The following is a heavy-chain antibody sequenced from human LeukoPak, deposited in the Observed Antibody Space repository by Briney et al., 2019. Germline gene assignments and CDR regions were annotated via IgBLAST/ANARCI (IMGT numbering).Heavy chain of an antibody. CDR1: GFTFSTYW. V-gene: IGHV3-74*01. D-gene: IGHD3-10*01. CDR2: MNADGSTT. J-gene: IGHJ4*02. Sequence: GGSLRLSCAPSGFTFSTYWMIWVRQAPGKGLEYVSHMNADGSTTNYADSVKGRFTISRDNAKNTLYLQMDSLRAEDTAVYYCGRDNHGSVDCCGQGSLVTVSS. CDR3: GRDNHGSVDC.